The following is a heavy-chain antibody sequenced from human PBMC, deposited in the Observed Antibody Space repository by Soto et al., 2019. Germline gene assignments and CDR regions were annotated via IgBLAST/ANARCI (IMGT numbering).Heavy chain of an antibody. J-gene: IGHJ4*02. CDR3: ARVYCSGGSCYGIDY. V-gene: IGHV1-3*01. CDR2: INPGNGDT. Sequence: ASVKVSCKASGYTFTSNAMHWVRQAPGQRLEWMGWINPGNGDTKFSQQYQGRVTMTRDTSTSTVYMELSSLRSEDTAVYYCARVYCSGGSCYGIDYWGQGTLVTVSS. D-gene: IGHD2-15*01. CDR1: GYTFTSNA.